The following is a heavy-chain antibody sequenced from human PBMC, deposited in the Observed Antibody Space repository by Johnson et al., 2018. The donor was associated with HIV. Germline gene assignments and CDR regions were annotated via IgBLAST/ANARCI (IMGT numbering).Heavy chain of an antibody. V-gene: IGHV3-43D*03. CDR2: ISWDGGST. CDR3: AKVRQLWELNGAFDI. D-gene: IGHD5-18*01. CDR1: GFTFDDA. Sequence: LLVESGGVVVQPGGSLRLSCAASGFTFDDAMHWVRQAPGKGLEWVSLISWDGGSTYYADSVKGRFTISRDNSKNSLYLQMNSLRAEDTALYYCAKVRQLWELNGAFDIWGQGTMVTVSS. J-gene: IGHJ3*02.